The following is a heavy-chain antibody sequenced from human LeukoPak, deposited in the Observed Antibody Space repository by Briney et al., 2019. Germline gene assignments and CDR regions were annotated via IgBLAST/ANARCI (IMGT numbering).Heavy chain of an antibody. D-gene: IGHD2-2*01. J-gene: IGHJ4*02. Sequence: ASVKVSFKASGYSFTSYGISWVRQAPGQGLEWMGWISAYNGNTNYAQKLQGRVTMTTDTSTSTAYMELRSLRFDDTAVYYCARDQDVVVPAAIAIRIDYWGQGTLVTVSS. CDR3: ARDQDVVVPAAIAIRIDY. CDR1: GYSFTSYG. V-gene: IGHV1-18*01. CDR2: ISAYNGNT.